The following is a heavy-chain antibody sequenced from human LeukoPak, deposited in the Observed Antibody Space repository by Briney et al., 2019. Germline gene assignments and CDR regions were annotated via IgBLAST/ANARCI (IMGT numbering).Heavy chain of an antibody. J-gene: IGHJ4*02. V-gene: IGHV1-18*01. Sequence: ASVKVSCEASGYTFTSYGISWVRQAPGQGLEWMGWISAYNGNTNYAQKLQGRVTMTTGTSTSTAYMELRSLRSDDTAVYYCARDGNIWGSYRPRRLDYWGQGTLVTVSS. D-gene: IGHD3-16*02. CDR2: ISAYNGNT. CDR1: GYTFTSYG. CDR3: ARDGNIWGSYRPRRLDY.